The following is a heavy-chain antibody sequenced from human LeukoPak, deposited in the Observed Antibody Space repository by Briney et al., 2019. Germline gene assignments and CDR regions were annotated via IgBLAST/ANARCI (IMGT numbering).Heavy chain of an antibody. J-gene: IGHJ4*02. CDR3: AKQLGYCSDGSCYFPY. CDR2: ISNNGGYT. CDR1: GFTFSSSA. D-gene: IGHD2-15*01. Sequence: GGSLRLSCAASGFTFSSSAVSWVRQAPGKGLEWVSAISNNGGYTYYADSVQGRFTISRDNSKSTLCLQMNSLRAEDTAVYYCAKQLGYCSDGSCYFPYWGQGTLVTVSS. V-gene: IGHV3-23*01.